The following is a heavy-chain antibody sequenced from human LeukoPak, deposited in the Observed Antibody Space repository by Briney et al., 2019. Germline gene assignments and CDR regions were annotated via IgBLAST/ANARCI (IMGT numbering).Heavy chain of an antibody. CDR3: ARDGSGYDWGRYYFDY. CDR2: ISSSTSYI. CDR1: GFTFSSYA. Sequence: KSGGSLRLSCAASGFTFSSYAMSWVRQAPGKGLEWVSSISSSTSYIYYADSVKGRFTISRDNAKNSLYLQMNSLRAEDTAVYYCARDGSGYDWGRYYFDYWGQGTLVTVSS. V-gene: IGHV3-21*01. D-gene: IGHD5-12*01. J-gene: IGHJ4*02.